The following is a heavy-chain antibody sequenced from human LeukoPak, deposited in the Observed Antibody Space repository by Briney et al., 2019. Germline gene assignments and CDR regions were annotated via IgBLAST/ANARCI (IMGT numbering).Heavy chain of an antibody. CDR2: IVGCGDNI. J-gene: IGHJ4*02. CDR3: SPYPFAS. V-gene: IGHV3-23*01. Sequence: GGSLRLFCGVSGFTFCSYTMSWVRRAPGRGVEGVSCIVGCGDNIFYAVSVKGRFTISRENSKNTLYLQMNSLRAEDTALYYCSPYPFASWSQGTLATVSS. CDR1: GFTFCSYT.